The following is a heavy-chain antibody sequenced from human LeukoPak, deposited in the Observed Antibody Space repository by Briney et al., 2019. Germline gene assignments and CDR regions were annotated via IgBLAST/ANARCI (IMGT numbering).Heavy chain of an antibody. CDR2: INHSGST. CDR1: GGSFSGYY. J-gene: IGHJ6*04. Sequence: SETLSLTCAVYGGSFSGYYWSWIRQPPGKGLEWIGEINHSGSTNYNPSLKSRVTISVDTSKNQFSLKLSSVTAADTAVYYCGRGGRVGVVAPTPYSKGRDVGGKGPTVPVS. V-gene: IGHV4-34*01. CDR3: GRGGRVGVVAPTPYSKGRDV. D-gene: IGHD2-15*01.